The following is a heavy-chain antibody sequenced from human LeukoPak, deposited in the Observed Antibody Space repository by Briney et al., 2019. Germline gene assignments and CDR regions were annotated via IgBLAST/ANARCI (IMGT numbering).Heavy chain of an antibody. CDR3: AREVRSSGFSYPGMDV. CDR2: ISYDGSNK. V-gene: IGHV3-30*04. Sequence: PGRSLRLSCAASGFTFSSYAMHWVRQAPGKGLEWVAVISYDGSNKYYADSVKGRFTISRDNSKNTLYLQMNSLRAEDTAVYYCAREVRSSGFSYPGMDVWGQGTTVTVSS. D-gene: IGHD3-22*01. J-gene: IGHJ6*02. CDR1: GFTFSSYA.